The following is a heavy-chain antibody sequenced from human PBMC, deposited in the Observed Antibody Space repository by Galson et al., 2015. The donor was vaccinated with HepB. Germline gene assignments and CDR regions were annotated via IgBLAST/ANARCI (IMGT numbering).Heavy chain of an antibody. Sequence: SVKVSCKASGGTFSSYTISWVRQAPGQGLEWMGRIIPILGIANYAQKFQGRVTITADKSASTAYMELSSLRSEDTAVYYCARSPQEKFGVPLDYWGQGTLVTVSS. CDR1: GGTFSSYT. J-gene: IGHJ4*02. CDR2: IIPILGIA. D-gene: IGHD3-10*01. V-gene: IGHV1-69*02. CDR3: ARSPQEKFGVPLDY.